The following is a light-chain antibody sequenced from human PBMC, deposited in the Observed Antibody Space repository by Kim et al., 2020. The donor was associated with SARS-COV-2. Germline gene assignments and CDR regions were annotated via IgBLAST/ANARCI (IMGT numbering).Light chain of an antibody. CDR3: QQYETYWT. Sequence: DIQMTQSPSSLSASVGDRVTITCRASQGIDSWLAWYQQKPGQAPKLLIYKASRLHSGVPSRFSGSGSGTEFTLTINGLQPDDFAMYFCQQYETYWTFGLGTKVDIK. CDR2: KAS. CDR1: QGIDSW. V-gene: IGKV1-5*03. J-gene: IGKJ1*01.